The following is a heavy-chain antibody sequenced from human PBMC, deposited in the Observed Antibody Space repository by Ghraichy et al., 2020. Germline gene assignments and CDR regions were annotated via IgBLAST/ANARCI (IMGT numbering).Heavy chain of an antibody. CDR2: IYHSGST. CDR3: ARAEYSSCDY. V-gene: IGHV4-38-2*01. CDR1: GYSISSGYY. J-gene: IGHJ4*02. D-gene: IGHD6-6*01. Sequence: SETLSLTCAVSGYSISSGYYWGWIRQPPGKGLEWIGSIYHSGSTNYNPSLKSRVTISVDTSKNQFSLKLSSVTAADTAVYYCARAEYSSCDYWGQGTLVTVSS.